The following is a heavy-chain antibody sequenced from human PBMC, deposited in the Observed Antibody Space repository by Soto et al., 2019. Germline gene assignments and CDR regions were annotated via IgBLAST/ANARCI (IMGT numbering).Heavy chain of an antibody. CDR3: XXGGASFSESEC. J-gene: IGHJ4*02. V-gene: IGHV3-7*01. CDR1: GFTFGNYW. CDR2: INKDGSDA. Sequence: EVQLVESGGGLVQPGGSLRLSCAASGFTFGNYWMTWVRQAPGKGLEWLANINKDGSDAYHVDSVRGRFXXXXXXXXXXXXXXXXXXXXXXXAVYFCXXGGASFSESECWGQGTLVTVXX. D-gene: IGHD3-3*01.